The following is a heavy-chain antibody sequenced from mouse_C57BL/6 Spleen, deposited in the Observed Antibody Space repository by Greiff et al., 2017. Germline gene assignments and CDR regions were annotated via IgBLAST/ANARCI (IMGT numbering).Heavy chain of an antibody. CDR2: IYPGDGDT. V-gene: IGHV1-82*01. J-gene: IGHJ4*01. CDR3: ARYPYYYGSNLYAMDY. D-gene: IGHD1-1*01. Sequence: VKLQQSGPELVKPGASVKISCKASGYAFSSSWMNWVKQRPGKGLEWIGRIYPGDGDTNYNGKFKGKATLTADKSSSTAYMQLSSLTSEDSAVYFCARYPYYYGSNLYAMDYWGQGTSVTVSS. CDR1: GYAFSSSW.